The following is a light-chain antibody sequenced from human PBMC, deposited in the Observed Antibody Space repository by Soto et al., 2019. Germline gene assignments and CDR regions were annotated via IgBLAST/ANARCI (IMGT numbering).Light chain of an antibody. CDR3: QQSSHWT. CDR1: QSVSSY. V-gene: IGKV3-11*01. CDR2: DAS. J-gene: IGKJ4*01. Sequence: EIVLTQSPATLSLSPGERATLSCRASQSVSSYLAWYQQKPGQAPRLLIYDASNRATGIPARFSGSGSGTDFTLTICSLNPEDFTAYYCQQSSHWTFGGGTKVEIK.